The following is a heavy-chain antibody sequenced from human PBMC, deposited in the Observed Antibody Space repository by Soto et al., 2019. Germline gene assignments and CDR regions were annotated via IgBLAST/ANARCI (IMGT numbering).Heavy chain of an antibody. CDR1: GFTFSSYW. V-gene: IGHV3-74*01. CDR3: ARGGYNWNEYYYYYGMDV. D-gene: IGHD1-1*01. CDR2: INSDGSST. Sequence: ESLRLSCAASGFTFSSYWMHWVRQAPGKGLVWVSRINSDGSSTSYADSVKGRFTISRDNAKNTLYLQMNSLRAEDTAVYYCARGGYNWNEYYYYYGMDVWGQGTTVTVSS. J-gene: IGHJ6*02.